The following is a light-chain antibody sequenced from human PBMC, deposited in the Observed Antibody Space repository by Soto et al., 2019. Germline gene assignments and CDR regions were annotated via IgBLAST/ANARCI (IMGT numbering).Light chain of an antibody. J-gene: IGKJ2*01. Sequence: DVQMTQSPSTLSASVGDTVTITCRASQNIDYYLAWYQQKPGKAPKLLIYKASSLESGVPSRFSGGGFGTEFTLTISSLQPDDFATYFCQHHNDYLYTFGQGTELEIK. CDR1: QNIDYY. CDR2: KAS. V-gene: IGKV1-5*03. CDR3: QHHNDYLYT.